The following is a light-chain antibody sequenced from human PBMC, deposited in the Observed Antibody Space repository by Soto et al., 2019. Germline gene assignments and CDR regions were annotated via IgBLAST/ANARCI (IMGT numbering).Light chain of an antibody. CDR3: QQYNNWPPYT. CDR1: QSVSSN. Sequence: EIVMTQSPATLSVSPGERATLSCRASQSVSSNLAWYQQKPGQAPRRLIYGASTRATGIPARFSGSGSGTEFTLTSSSRQSEDFAGYYCQQYNNWPPYTFGQGTKLEIK. V-gene: IGKV3-15*01. CDR2: GAS. J-gene: IGKJ2*01.